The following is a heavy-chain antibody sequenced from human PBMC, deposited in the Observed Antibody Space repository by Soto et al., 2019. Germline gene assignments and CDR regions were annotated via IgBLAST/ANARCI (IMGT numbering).Heavy chain of an antibody. V-gene: IGHV3-23*01. J-gene: IGHJ4*02. CDR1: GFTFSNYA. CDR3: AKSIVVVPAAILDYFDY. CDR2: ISGSGGST. Sequence: PGGSLRLSCAASGFTFSNYAMSWVRQAPGKGLERVSSISGSGGSTHYADSVKGRFTISRDNSKNTLYLQMNSLRAEDTAVYYCAKSIVVVPAAILDYFDYWGQGTLVTVSS. D-gene: IGHD2-2*02.